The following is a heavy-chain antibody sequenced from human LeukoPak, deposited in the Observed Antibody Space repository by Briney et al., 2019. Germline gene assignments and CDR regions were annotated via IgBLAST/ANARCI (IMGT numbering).Heavy chain of an antibody. Sequence: SVKVSCKASPGTFSSYAISWVRHAPGQGLEWMGRFIPIFGTANYAQKFQGRVTITTDESTSTAYRELSSLRSEDTAVYYCARIPIAVAGRWYYFDYCGQGTLVTVSS. CDR2: FIPIFGTA. J-gene: IGHJ4*02. V-gene: IGHV1-69*05. D-gene: IGHD6-19*01. CDR3: ARIPIAVAGRWYYFDY. CDR1: PGTFSSYA.